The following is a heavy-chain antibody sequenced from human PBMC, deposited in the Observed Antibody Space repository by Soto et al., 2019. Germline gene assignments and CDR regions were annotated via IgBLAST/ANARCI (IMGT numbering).Heavy chain of an antibody. J-gene: IGHJ6*03. V-gene: IGHV1-69*02. CDR1: GGTFSSYT. Sequence: ASVKVSCKASGGTFSSYTISWVRQAPGQGLEWMGRIIPILGIANYAQKFQGRVTITADKSTSTAYMELSSLRSEDTAVYYCATSEDSGYDYNYYYMDVWGKGTTVTVSS. CDR2: IIPILGIA. CDR3: ATSEDSGYDYNYYYMDV. D-gene: IGHD5-12*01.